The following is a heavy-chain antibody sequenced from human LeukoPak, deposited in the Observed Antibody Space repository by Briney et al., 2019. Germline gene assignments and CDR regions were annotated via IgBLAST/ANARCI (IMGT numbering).Heavy chain of an antibody. Sequence: TSETLSLTCAVYGGSFSGYYWGWIRQPPGKGLEWIGEINHSGSTNYNPSLKSRVTISVDTSKNQFSLKLSSVTAADTAVYYCAGRIAVAGGRFGGWFDPWGQGTLVTVSS. D-gene: IGHD6-19*01. CDR1: GGSFSGYY. CDR3: AGRIAVAGGRFGGWFDP. CDR2: INHSGST. J-gene: IGHJ5*02. V-gene: IGHV4-34*01.